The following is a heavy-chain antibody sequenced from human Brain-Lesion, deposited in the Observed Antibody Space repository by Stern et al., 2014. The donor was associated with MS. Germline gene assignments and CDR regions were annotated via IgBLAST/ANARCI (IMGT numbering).Heavy chain of an antibody. Sequence: VQLVESGSGLVKPSQTLSLTCTVSGDSISSGGFSWSWIRQPPGKGLGWIAEVYFGGQPFYGPSLKSRLTISVYRSKNQFPLKLPLWTAADTAVYYCARGDYNILTGFYGENNWFDPGARESWSPSPQ. V-gene: IGHV4-30-2*01. CDR3: ARGDYNILTGFYGENNWFDP. D-gene: IGHD3-9*01. J-gene: IGHJ5*02. CDR1: GDSISSGGFS. CDR2: VYFGGQP.